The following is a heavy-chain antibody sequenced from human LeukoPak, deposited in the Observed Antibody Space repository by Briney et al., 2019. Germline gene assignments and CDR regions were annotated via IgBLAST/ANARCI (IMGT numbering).Heavy chain of an antibody. CDR1: GFTFSSYS. CDR3: ARDSGYHYDRFDT. J-gene: IGHJ5*02. CDR2: ISTSGGTM. Sequence: PGGSLRLSCVASGFTFSSYSVNWVRQAPGKGLEWVSYISTSGGTMYYADSVKGRFTISRDNAKNSLYLQMNSLRVEDTAVYHCARDSGYHYDRFDTWGQGTLVIVSS. D-gene: IGHD3-22*01. V-gene: IGHV3-48*01.